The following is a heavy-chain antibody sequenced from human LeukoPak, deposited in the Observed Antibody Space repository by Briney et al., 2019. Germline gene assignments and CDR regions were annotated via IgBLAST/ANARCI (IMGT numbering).Heavy chain of an antibody. CDR1: GGSISSSSYY. V-gene: IGHV4-39*07. CDR2: IYYSGRT. J-gene: IGHJ3*01. D-gene: IGHD2-21*02. CDR3: ARAAYCGGDCYSPDDAFDL. Sequence: PSETLSLTCTVSGGSISSSSYYWAWIRQPPGKGLEWIASIYYSGRTYYNPSLKSRVTISIDTSKNQFSLKLSSVTAADTAVYYCARAAYCGGDCYSPDDAFDLWGQGTMVTVSS.